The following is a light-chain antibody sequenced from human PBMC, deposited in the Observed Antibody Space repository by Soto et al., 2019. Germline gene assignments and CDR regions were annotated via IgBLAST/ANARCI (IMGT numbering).Light chain of an antibody. CDR3: CSYAGSRFV. CDR2: EGS. CDR1: SSDVGSYNF. J-gene: IGLJ1*01. Sequence: QSALTQPASVSGSPGQSITISCTGSSSDVGSYNFVSWYQQHPGKAPKLMIYEGSKRPSGVSDRFSGSKSGNTASLTISGLQAEDEADYYCCSYAGSRFVFGTGTKLTVL. V-gene: IGLV2-23*01.